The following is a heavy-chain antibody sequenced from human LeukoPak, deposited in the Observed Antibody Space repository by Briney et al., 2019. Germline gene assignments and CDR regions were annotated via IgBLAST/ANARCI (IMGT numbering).Heavy chain of an antibody. D-gene: IGHD4-17*01. V-gene: IGHV4-59*12. CDR3: ARDGDYGSFDY. CDR1: GGSISSYY. Sequence: PSEPVPLTCTVSGGSISSYYWSWIRQPPGKGLEWIGYIYYSGSTNYTPSLKSRVTIAVDTSKNQFSLKLSSVTAADTAVYYCARDGDYGSFDYWGQGTLVTVSS. J-gene: IGHJ4*02. CDR2: IYYSGST.